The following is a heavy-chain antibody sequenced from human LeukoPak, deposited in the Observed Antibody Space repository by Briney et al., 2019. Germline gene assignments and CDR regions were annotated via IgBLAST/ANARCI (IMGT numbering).Heavy chain of an antibody. D-gene: IGHD1-26*01. Sequence: PGGSLRLSCAASGFTFSSYDMHWVRQATGKGLEWVSAIGTAGDTYYPGSVKGRFTISRENAKNSLYLQMNSLRAGDTAVYYCAKDQGSGSYPCLGYWGQGTLVTVSS. CDR2: IGTAGDT. CDR3: AKDQGSGSYPCLGY. V-gene: IGHV3-13*01. J-gene: IGHJ4*02. CDR1: GFTFSSYD.